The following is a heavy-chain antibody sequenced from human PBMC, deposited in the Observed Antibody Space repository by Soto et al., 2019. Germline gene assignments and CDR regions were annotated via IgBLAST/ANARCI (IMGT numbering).Heavy chain of an antibody. D-gene: IGHD6-25*01. J-gene: IGHJ4*02. Sequence: GESLKISCKGSGYSFTTYWISWVRQMPGKGLEWMGRIDPRDSRTSYSPSFQGHVTISADKSINTAYLQWSSLTASDTAIYYCERQSSGYSFDSWGQGTLVTVSS. CDR3: ERQSSGYSFDS. V-gene: IGHV5-10-1*01. CDR1: GYSFTTYW. CDR2: IDPRDSRT.